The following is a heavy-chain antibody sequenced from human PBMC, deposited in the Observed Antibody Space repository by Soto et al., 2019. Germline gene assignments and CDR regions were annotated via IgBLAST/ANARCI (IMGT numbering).Heavy chain of an antibody. J-gene: IGHJ4*02. CDR1: GYTFTGYQ. D-gene: IGHD1-1*01. Sequence: GASVKVSCKASGYTFTGYQIQWVRQAPGQGLEWMGWINPNTGSTDYVQKFEGRVTMTRNTSISTTYMELRRLTSDDTAIYYCARDFPLDGNTHWDYWGPG. CDR2: INPNTGST. V-gene: IGHV1-2*02. CDR3: ARDFPLDGNTHWDY.